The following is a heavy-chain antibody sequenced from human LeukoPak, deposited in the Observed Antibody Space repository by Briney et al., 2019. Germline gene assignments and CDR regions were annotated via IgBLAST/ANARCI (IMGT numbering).Heavy chain of an antibody. J-gene: IGHJ4*02. V-gene: IGHV1-69*13. D-gene: IGHD3-22*01. CDR3: AREDWDYYDSSGYSDY. Sequence: GASVKVSCKASGYTFTSYAISWVRQAPGQGLEWMGGIIPIFGTANYAQKFQGRVTITADESTSTAYMELSSLRSEDTAVYYCAREDWDYYDSSGYSDYWGQGTLVTVSS. CDR1: GYTFTSYA. CDR2: IIPIFGTA.